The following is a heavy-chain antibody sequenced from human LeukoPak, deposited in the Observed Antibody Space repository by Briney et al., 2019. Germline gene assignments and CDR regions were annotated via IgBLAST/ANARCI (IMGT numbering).Heavy chain of an antibody. CDR2: IIPIFGTA. CDR3: ARDRGELLPLDY. J-gene: IGHJ4*02. V-gene: IGHV1-69*13. Sequence: SVKVSCKASGGTFSSYAISWVRQAPGQGLEWMGGIIPIFGTANYAQKFQGRVTITADESTSTAYMELSSLRSEDTAVYYCARDRGELLPLDYWGQGTLVTVSS. CDR1: GGTFSSYA. D-gene: IGHD1-26*01.